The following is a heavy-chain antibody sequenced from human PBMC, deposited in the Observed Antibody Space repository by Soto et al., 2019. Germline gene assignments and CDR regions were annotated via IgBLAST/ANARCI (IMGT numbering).Heavy chain of an antibody. CDR2: IYYSGST. D-gene: IGHD2-21*01. CDR3: ARASGFLGPQRGHYYYGMDG. CDR1: GGSISSGDYY. J-gene: IGHJ6*02. V-gene: IGHV4-30-4*01. Sequence: SETLSLTCTVSGGSISSGDYYWSWIRQPPGKGLEWIGYIYYSGSTYYNPSLKSRVTISVDTSKNQFSLKLSSVTAADTAVYYCARASGFLGPQRGHYYYGMDGWGQGTTVTVSS.